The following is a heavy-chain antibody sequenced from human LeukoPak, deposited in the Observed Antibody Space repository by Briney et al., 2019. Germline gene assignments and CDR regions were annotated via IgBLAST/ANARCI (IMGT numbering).Heavy chain of an antibody. D-gene: IGHD2/OR15-2a*01. CDR3: ARVRGSTFYIHY. V-gene: IGHV4-30-4*07. J-gene: IGHJ4*02. CDR2: FANTAFA. Sequence: PSETLSLTCAVSGDAINSGGYFWTWVRQPPGKGLECIGYFANTAFAYYNPPLKNRVIMSLDTSKNQFSLRLNSVTAADTAVYYCARVRGSTFYIHYWGRGTLVTVSS. CDR1: GDAINSGGYF.